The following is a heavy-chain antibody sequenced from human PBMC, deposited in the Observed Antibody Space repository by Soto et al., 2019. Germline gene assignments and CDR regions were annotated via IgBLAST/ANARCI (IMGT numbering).Heavy chain of an antibody. V-gene: IGHV3-30-3*01. D-gene: IGHD2-8*01. Sequence: GGSLRLSCAASGCTFSSYAMHWVRQAPGKGLEWVAVISYDGSNKYYADSVKGRFTISRDNSKNTLYLQMNSLRAEDTAVYYCAREVVLMVYARDYYGMDVWGQGTTVTVSS. CDR1: GCTFSSYA. CDR3: AREVVLMVYARDYYGMDV. CDR2: ISYDGSNK. J-gene: IGHJ6*02.